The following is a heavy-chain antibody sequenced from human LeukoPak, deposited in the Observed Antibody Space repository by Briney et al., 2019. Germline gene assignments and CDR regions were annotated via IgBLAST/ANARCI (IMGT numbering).Heavy chain of an antibody. V-gene: IGHV1-69*13. CDR1: GGTFSSYA. CDR2: IIPIFGTA. J-gene: IGHJ5*02. Sequence: SVKVSCKASGGTFSSYAISWVRQAPGQGLEWMGGIIPIFGTANYAQKFQGRVTITADESTSTAYMELSSLRSEDTAAYYCARAWAARAWFDPWGQGTLVTVSS. CDR3: ARAWAARAWFDP. D-gene: IGHD6-6*01.